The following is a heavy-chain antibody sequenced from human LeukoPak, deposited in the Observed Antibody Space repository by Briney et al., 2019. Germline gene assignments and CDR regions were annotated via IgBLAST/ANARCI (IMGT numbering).Heavy chain of an antibody. CDR2: LSWDGGSI. V-gene: IGHV3-9*01. J-gene: IGHJ1*01. CDR1: GFTFDHYA. CDR3: AKVGLDAEYFQD. Sequence: GGSLRLSCAVSGFTFDHYAMHWVRQAPGRGLEWVAGLSWDGGSIGYADSVRGRFTISRDNAKNSLYLQMNSLRLEDTALYYCAKVGLDAEYFQDWGQGTLVTVSS. D-gene: IGHD3/OR15-3a*01.